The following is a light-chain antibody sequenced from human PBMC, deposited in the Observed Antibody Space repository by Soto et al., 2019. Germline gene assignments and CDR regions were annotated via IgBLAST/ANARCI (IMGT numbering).Light chain of an antibody. J-gene: IGLJ2*01. V-gene: IGLV2-11*01. Sequence: QSALTQPRSVPGSPGQSVTISCTGTSNDVGGYNYVSWYQQHPGKAPKLMISEVSRRPSGVPDRFSGSKSGNTASLTISGLQAEDEADYYCCSYTSSSTPVVFGGGTKLTVL. CDR3: CSYTSSSTPVV. CDR2: EVS. CDR1: SNDVGGYNY.